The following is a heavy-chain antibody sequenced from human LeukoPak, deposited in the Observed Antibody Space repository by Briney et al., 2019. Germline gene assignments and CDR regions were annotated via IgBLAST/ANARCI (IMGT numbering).Heavy chain of an antibody. CDR1: GHTFNDYS. Sequence: PGGSLRLSCAASGHTFNDYSMHWVRQAPGKGLEWVSLISGDGGSTNYADSVKGRFTITRDNTKNTLYLQMNSLRTEDTALYCCPNGELRYCQQWRGGTLVSVPS. D-gene: IGHD4-17*01. V-gene: IGHV3-43*02. CDR2: ISGDGGST. J-gene: IGHJ1*01. CDR3: PNGELRYCQQ.